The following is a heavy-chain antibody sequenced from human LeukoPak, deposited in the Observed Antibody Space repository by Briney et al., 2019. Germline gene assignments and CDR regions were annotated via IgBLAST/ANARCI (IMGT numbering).Heavy chain of an antibody. CDR1: AFTVSSCY. Sequence: PGGSLRLSCAASAFTVSSCYMNWVRQTPGKGLEWVSVIYNSGRTYYADSVKGRFTISRDTSKNTLFLRMNSLRVEDTAVYYCARRASYYYYMDVWGKGTTVIVSS. CDR3: ARRASYYYYMDV. CDR2: IYNSGRT. J-gene: IGHJ6*03. V-gene: IGHV3-66*02.